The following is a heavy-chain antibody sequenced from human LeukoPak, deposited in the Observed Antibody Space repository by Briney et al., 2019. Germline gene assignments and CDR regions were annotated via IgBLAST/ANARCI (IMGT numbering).Heavy chain of an antibody. V-gene: IGHV4-59*01. CDR3: ARVPHSSSWYYWFDP. CDR1: GGSISSYY. Sequence: SETLSLTCSVSGGSISSYYWSWIRQPPGKGLEWIGYIYYSGSTNYNPSLKSRVTKSVDTSKNQFSLKLSSVTAADTAVYYCARVPHSSSWYYWFDPWGEGTLVTVSS. D-gene: IGHD6-13*01. J-gene: IGHJ5*02. CDR2: IYYSGST.